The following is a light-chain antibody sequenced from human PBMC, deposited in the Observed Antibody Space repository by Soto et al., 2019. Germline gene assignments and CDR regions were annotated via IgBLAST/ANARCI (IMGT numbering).Light chain of an antibody. CDR2: DTS. V-gene: IGKV3-15*01. Sequence: EVVLTHSPATLSVSAGERATLSCSASQSVSIKLAWYQQKPGQAPRLLIYDTSTRATGIPARFSGSGSGTEFTLTISSLQSEDFAVYYCQQYNKWPPITFGQGTRLEIK. CDR3: QQYNKWPPIT. CDR1: QSVSIK. J-gene: IGKJ5*01.